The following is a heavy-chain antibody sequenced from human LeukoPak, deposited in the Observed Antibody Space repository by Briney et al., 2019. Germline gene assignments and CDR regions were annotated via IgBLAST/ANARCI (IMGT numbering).Heavy chain of an antibody. V-gene: IGHV3-23*01. CDR3: AKGGRGWLQFENWFDP. CDR2: IGSGGST. Sequence: GGSLRLSCAASGFTFSSYAMSWVRQAPGKGLEWVSAIGSGGSTYYADSVKGRFTISRDNSKSTLYLQMNSLRAEDTAVYYCAKGGRGWLQFENWFDPWGQGTLVTVSS. J-gene: IGHJ5*02. CDR1: GFTFSSYA. D-gene: IGHD5-24*01.